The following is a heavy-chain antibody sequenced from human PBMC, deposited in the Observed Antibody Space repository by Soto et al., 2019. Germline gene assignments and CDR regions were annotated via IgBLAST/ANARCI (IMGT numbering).Heavy chain of an antibody. CDR3: ARARYYDSSGYYPYFDY. CDR2: INHSGST. Sequence: SETLSLTYAVYDGSFSGYDWSWIRPPPGKGLEWIGEINHSGSTNYNPSLKSRVTISVDTSKNQFSLKLSSVTAADTAVYYCARARYYDSSGYYPYFDYWGQGTLVTVSS. D-gene: IGHD3-22*01. J-gene: IGHJ4*02. V-gene: IGHV4-34*01. CDR1: DGSFSGYD.